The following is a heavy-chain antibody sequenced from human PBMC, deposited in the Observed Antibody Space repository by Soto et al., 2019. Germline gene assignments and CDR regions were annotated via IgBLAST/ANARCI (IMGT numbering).Heavy chain of an antibody. CDR3: ARDDIAARPTSTEY. J-gene: IGHJ4*02. V-gene: IGHV1-69*02. Sequence: QVQLVQSGAEVKKPGSSVKVSCKACGGTFSSYTISWVRQAPGQGLEWMGRIIPILGIANYAQKFQGRVTITADKSTSTAYMELSSLRSEDTAVYYCARDDIAARPTSTEYWGQGTLVTVSS. D-gene: IGHD6-6*01. CDR2: IIPILGIA. CDR1: GGTFSSYT.